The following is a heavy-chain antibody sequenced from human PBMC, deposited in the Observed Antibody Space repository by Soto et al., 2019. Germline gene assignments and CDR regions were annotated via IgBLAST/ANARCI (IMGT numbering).Heavy chain of an antibody. CDR3: ARGDGHSYGSTFDC. V-gene: IGHV3-30*19. CDR2: ISYDGSNK. Sequence: GGSLRLSCAASGFTFSSYGMHWVRQAPGKGLQWVAFISYDGSNKYSADSVTGRFTISKDNSKNTPYLQMNSLRAEDTAVYYCARGDGHSYGSTFDCWGQGTLVTVSS. D-gene: IGHD5-18*01. CDR1: GFTFSSYG. J-gene: IGHJ4*02.